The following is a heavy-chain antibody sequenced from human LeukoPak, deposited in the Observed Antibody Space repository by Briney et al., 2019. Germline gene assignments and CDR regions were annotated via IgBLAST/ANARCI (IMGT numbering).Heavy chain of an antibody. J-gene: IGHJ3*01. V-gene: IGHV5-51*01. Sequence: GESLKISCKGSGHTFSISWIGWVRQKPGEGLEWMGIIYVGDSDTRYNPSFQGQVTISADRSTSTAYLQWSSLKSSDTAIYYCARCGHYDAYRVWGQGTLVSVSS. CDR1: GHTFSISW. CDR2: IYVGDSDT. D-gene: IGHD2-21*02. CDR3: ARCGHYDAYRV.